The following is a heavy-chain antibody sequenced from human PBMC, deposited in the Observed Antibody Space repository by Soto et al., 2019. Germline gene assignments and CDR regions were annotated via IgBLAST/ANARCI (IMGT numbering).Heavy chain of an antibody. Sequence: SETLSLTCTVSGGFISSYYWSWIRQPPGKGLEWVGYIYYSGSTNYNPSLKSRVTISLDTSKNQFSLKLTSVTAADTAVYYCARGGNYYGLRVWGQGTTVTVSS. CDR2: IYYSGST. J-gene: IGHJ6*02. V-gene: IGHV4-59*08. CDR1: GGFISSYY. CDR3: ARGGNYYGLRV.